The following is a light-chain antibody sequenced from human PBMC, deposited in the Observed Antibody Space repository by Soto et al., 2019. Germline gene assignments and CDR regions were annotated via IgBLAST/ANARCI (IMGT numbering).Light chain of an antibody. V-gene: IGKV1-39*01. CDR1: QSISSH. CDR2: ATS. J-gene: IGKJ3*01. Sequence: DIQMTQSPASLSAFVGDRVTITCRASQSISSHLHWYQQKPGEPPKLLIYATSSLQTGVPSRFSGSGAGTDFSLTISGLQPEDFATYFCQQTSRTPQFTFGPGTRVEIK. CDR3: QQTSRTPQFT.